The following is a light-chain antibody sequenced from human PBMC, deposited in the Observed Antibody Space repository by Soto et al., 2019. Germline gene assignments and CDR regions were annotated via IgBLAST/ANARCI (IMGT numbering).Light chain of an antibody. V-gene: IGKV1-27*01. J-gene: IGKJ4*01. CDR2: AAS. Sequence: DVQMTQAPSSLSVALGDRATITCGASQGISNYFAWYQQKQAKHPKRLIYAASIWPSGVPSRFSGSGSGTDFTLTISSLQPEDVATYYCQKYNSAPLTFGGGTKVEIK. CDR1: QGISNY. CDR3: QKYNSAPLT.